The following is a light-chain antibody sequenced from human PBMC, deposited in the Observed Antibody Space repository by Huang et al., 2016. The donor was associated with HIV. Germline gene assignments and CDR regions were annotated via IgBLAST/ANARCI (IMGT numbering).Light chain of an antibody. Sequence: DIVMSQSPLSLPVTPGEPASISCRSSQSLLHSNGYNYLDWYVQKPGQSPKRVIYLSSNRTTGVPDRFSGTGSVTHFTLRISRVEAEDVGVYYCMQALQTPRTFGQGTRLEIK. J-gene: IGKJ5*01. CDR1: QSLLHSNGYNY. CDR3: MQALQTPRT. CDR2: LSS. V-gene: IGKV2-28*01.